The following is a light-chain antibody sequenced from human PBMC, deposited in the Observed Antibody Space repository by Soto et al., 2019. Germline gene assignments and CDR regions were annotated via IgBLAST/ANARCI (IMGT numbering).Light chain of an antibody. J-gene: IGKJ2*01. CDR3: QQRSNWPLMYT. CDR1: QSVSSY. V-gene: IGKV3-11*01. CDR2: DAS. Sequence: EIVLTLSPATLSLSPGERATLSCRASQSVSSYLAWYQQKPGQAPRLLIYDASNRATGIPARFSGSGSGTDFTLTISSLEPEDFAVYYCQQRSNWPLMYTFGQGTKLEIK.